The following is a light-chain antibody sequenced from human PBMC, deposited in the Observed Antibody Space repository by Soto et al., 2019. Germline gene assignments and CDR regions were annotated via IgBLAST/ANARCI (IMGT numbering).Light chain of an antibody. V-gene: IGLV3-21*04. CDR2: YDS. CDR1: NIGSKS. J-gene: IGLJ2*01. CDR3: QVWDSSSDRDVV. Sequence: ELTQPPSVSVAPGKTARITCGGNNIGSKSVHWYQQKPGQAPVLVIYYDSDRPSGIPERFSGSNSGNTATLTISRVEAGDEADYYCQVWDSSSDRDVVFGGGTKLTVL.